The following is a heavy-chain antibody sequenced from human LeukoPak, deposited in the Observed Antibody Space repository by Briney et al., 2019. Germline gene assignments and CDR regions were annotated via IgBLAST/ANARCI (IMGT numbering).Heavy chain of an antibody. CDR1: GFTFSNAW. CDR2: IKSKTDGGTT. CDR3: TTDVTTEYYSDY. D-gene: IGHD1-1*01. J-gene: IGHJ4*02. V-gene: IGHV3-15*01. Sequence: GSLRLSCAASGFTFSNAWMSWVRQAPGKGLEWVGCIKSKTDGGTTDYAAPVKGRFTISRDDSKNTLYLQMNSLKTEDTAVYYCTTDVTTEYYSDYWGQGTLVTVSS.